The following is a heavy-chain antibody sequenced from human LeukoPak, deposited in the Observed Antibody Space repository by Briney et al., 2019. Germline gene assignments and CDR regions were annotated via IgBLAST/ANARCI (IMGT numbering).Heavy chain of an antibody. Sequence: GGSLRLSCAVSGFTFTDYWMNWVRQAPGKGLEWVASIRQDGGEKSYVDSVKGRFTISRDNTKSSLYLQINSLRTEDTAVYYCARDGTAAGLYFDLWGQGTLVTVSS. V-gene: IGHV3-7*01. CDR2: IRQDGGEK. J-gene: IGHJ4*01. CDR3: ARDGTAAGLYFDL. CDR1: GFTFTDYW. D-gene: IGHD6-13*01.